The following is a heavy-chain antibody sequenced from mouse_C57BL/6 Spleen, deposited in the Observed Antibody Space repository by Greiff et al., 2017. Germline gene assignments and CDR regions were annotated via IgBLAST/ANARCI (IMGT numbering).Heavy chain of an antibody. CDR3: ARTSGYYDPFDY. V-gene: IGHV1-26*01. J-gene: IGHJ2*01. Sequence: EVQLQQSGPELVKPGASVKISCKASGYTFTDYYMNWVKQSHGKSLEWIGDINPNNGGTSYNQKFKGKATLTVDKSSSTAYMELRSLTSEDSAVYYCARTSGYYDPFDYWGQGTTLTVSS. CDR1: GYTFTDYY. D-gene: IGHD2-4*01. CDR2: INPNNGGT.